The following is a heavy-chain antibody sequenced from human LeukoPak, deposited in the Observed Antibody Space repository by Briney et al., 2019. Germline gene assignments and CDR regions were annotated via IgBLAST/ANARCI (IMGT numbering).Heavy chain of an antibody. CDR2: INSDGRSS. CDR3: ARDPDSYHSGAYYSFFDY. Sequence: PGGSLRLSCAASGFTLSTYWMHWLRQSPGEGLVWVSRINSDGRSSAYADSVKGRITISRDNAKNTLSLQMSSLRAEDTAVYYCARDPDSYHSGAYYSFFDYWGEGILVTVSS. CDR1: GFTLSTYW. V-gene: IGHV3-74*01. D-gene: IGHD2-15*01. J-gene: IGHJ4*02.